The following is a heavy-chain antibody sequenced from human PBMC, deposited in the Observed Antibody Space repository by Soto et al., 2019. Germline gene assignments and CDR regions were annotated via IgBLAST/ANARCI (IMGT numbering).Heavy chain of an antibody. CDR1: GFTFSSYG. J-gene: IGHJ6*02. CDR2: IWYDGTNK. D-gene: IGHD6-13*01. V-gene: IGHV3-33*01. Sequence: QVQLVESGGGVVQPGRSLRLSCAASGFTFSSYGMHWVRQAPGKGLEWVAVIWYDGTNKYYAESVKGRFTISRDNSKNTLYLQMNSLRAEDTAVYYCARDRGTVAGTRYYYGMDVWGLGTTVTVSS. CDR3: ARDRGTVAGTRYYYGMDV.